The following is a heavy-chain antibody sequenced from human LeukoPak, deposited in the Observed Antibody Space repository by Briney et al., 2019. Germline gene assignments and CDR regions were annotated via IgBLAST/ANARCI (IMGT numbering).Heavy chain of an antibody. CDR1: GGSISSSSYY. CDR3: ATQFYTITIFGVVILYYFDY. V-gene: IGHV4-39*01. D-gene: IGHD3-3*01. J-gene: IGHJ4*02. CDR2: IYYSGST. Sequence: SETLSLTCTVSGGSISSSSYYWGWIRQPPGKGLEWIGSIYYSGSTYYNPSLKSRVTISVDTSKNQFSLKLSSVTAADTAVYYCATQFYTITIFGVVILYYFDYWGQGTLVTVSS.